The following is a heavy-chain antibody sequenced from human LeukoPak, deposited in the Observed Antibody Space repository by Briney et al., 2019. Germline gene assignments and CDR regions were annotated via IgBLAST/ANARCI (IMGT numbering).Heavy chain of an antibody. V-gene: IGHV1-2*02. J-gene: IGHJ5*01. Sequence: GASVKVSCKASGYTFTDYYIHWVRQAPGQGLEWMGWINPNSGGTNCAQKFQGRVTMTRDTSISTAYMELSRLRFDDTAVYYCATSYYFDSSGYYGCDSWGQGTLVTVSS. CDR3: ATSYYFDSSGYYGCDS. D-gene: IGHD3-22*01. CDR2: INPNSGGT. CDR1: GYTFTDYY.